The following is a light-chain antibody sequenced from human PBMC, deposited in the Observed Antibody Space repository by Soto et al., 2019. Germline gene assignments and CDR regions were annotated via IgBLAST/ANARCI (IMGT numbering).Light chain of an antibody. CDR3: SSYTSSITRV. V-gene: IGLV2-14*01. J-gene: IGLJ1*01. Sequence: QSALTQPASVSGFPGRAIAISCTGTSSEVGGYNYVSWYQLHPDKAPKLIIYDVSNRPSGVSNRFSGSKSGNTASLTISVLQPEDEADYYCSSYTSSITRVFGTGTKVTVL. CDR2: DVS. CDR1: SSEVGGYNY.